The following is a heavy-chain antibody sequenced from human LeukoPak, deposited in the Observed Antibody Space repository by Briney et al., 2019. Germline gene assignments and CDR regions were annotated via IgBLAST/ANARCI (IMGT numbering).Heavy chain of an antibody. CDR1: GYTFTGYY. Sequence: ASVKVSCKASGYTFTGYYMRWVRQAPGQGLEWMGWISAYNGNTNYAQKLQGRVTMTTDTSTSTAYMELRSLRSDDTAVYYCARAATVTTQHLVFWGQGTLVTVSS. V-gene: IGHV1-18*04. CDR3: ARAATVTTQHLVF. D-gene: IGHD4-17*01. CDR2: ISAYNGNT. J-gene: IGHJ4*02.